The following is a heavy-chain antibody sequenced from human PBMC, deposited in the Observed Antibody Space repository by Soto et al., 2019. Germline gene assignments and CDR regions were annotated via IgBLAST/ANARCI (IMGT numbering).Heavy chain of an antibody. Sequence: SETLSLTCTVSGGSISSYCWSWIRQPPGKGLEWIGYIYYSGSTNYNPSLKSRVTISVDTSKNQFSLKLSSVTAADTAVYYCARDPSLAAAGYYYGMDVWGQGTTVTVSS. CDR3: ARDPSLAAAGYYYGMDV. V-gene: IGHV4-59*01. J-gene: IGHJ6*02. D-gene: IGHD6-13*01. CDR1: GGSISSYC. CDR2: IYYSGST.